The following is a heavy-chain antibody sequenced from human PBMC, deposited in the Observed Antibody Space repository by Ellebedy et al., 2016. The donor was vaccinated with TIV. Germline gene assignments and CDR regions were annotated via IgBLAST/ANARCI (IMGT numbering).Heavy chain of an antibody. D-gene: IGHD3-22*01. V-gene: IGHV3-21*06. CDR2: ISSSSRDI. CDR3: AREYDTKGRFDS. Sequence: GESLKISCAGSGSSFTRHSMIWVRQAPGSGLEWVSFISSSSRDIYYADSVRGRFTTSRDNDMNLLYLQMNTVRAEDTAVYYCAREYDTKGRFDSWGQGTQVTVSS. J-gene: IGHJ4*02. CDR1: GSSFTRHS.